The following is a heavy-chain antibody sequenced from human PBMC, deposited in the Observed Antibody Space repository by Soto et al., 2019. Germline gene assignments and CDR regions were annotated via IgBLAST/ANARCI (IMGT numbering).Heavy chain of an antibody. D-gene: IGHD3-16*01. Sequence: QVQLVESGGGVVQPGKSLRLSCAASRFTFSNYAGHWVRQAPGKGLDWVALISYDGDNKYYADSVKGRFTISRDNPRKTLYLQMNSLRAEDTAVYYCARDLVGLGYDGMDVWGQGTTVTVSS. CDR2: ISYDGDNK. CDR3: ARDLVGLGYDGMDV. V-gene: IGHV3-30-3*01. CDR1: RFTFSNYA. J-gene: IGHJ6*02.